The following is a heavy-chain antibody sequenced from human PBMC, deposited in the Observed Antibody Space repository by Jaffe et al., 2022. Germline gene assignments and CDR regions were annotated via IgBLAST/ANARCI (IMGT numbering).Heavy chain of an antibody. J-gene: IGHJ3*02. CDR2: ISGSGGST. D-gene: IGHD2-2*01. CDR1: GFTFSSYA. Sequence: EVQLLESGGGLVQPGGSLRLSCAASGFTFSSYAMSWVRQAPGKGLEWVSGISGSGGSTYYADSVKGRFTISRDNSKNTLYLQMNSLRAEDAAVYYCAKLFQAEVPSASYAFDIWGQGTMVTVSS. CDR3: AKLFQAEVPSASYAFDI. V-gene: IGHV3-23*01.